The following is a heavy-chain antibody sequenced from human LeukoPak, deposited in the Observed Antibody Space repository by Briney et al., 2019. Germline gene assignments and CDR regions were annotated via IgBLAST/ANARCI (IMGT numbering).Heavy chain of an antibody. CDR3: AKKRALGEVKYSSSYFDY. V-gene: IGHV3-30*18. Sequence: GGSLRLSCAASGFTFRRYCMHWVRQAPGKGLERVAVISYDGSNKYYADSVKGRFTISRDNSKNTLYLQMNSLRAEDTAVYYCAKKRALGEVKYSSSYFDYWGQGTLVTVSS. CDR2: ISYDGSNK. D-gene: IGHD6-6*01. CDR1: GFTFRRYC. J-gene: IGHJ4*02.